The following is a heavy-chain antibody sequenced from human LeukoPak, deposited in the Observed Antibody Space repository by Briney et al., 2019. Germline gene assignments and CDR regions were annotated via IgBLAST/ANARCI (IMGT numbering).Heavy chain of an antibody. Sequence: SETLSLTCTVSGGSISSGSYYWSWIRQPAGKGLEWIGRIYTSGSTNYNPSLKSRVTISVDTSKNQFSLKLSSVTAEDTAVYYCARVSSGSFFFGATAFDYWGQGTLVTVSS. CDR1: GGSISSGSYY. CDR3: ARVSSGSFFFGATAFDY. CDR2: IYTSGST. D-gene: IGHD1-26*01. V-gene: IGHV4-61*02. J-gene: IGHJ4*02.